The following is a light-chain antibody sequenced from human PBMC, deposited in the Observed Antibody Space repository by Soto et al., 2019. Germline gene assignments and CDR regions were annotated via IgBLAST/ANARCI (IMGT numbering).Light chain of an antibody. Sequence: QSALAQPASVSGSPGQSITISCTGTSSDVGGYHYVSWYQHRPGRVPKLIIYEVTNRASGVTNRFSASKSGNTASLTISGRLADDEADYYCTSYTSSGTLVFGGGTKVTVL. CDR2: EVT. CDR3: TSYTSSGTLV. V-gene: IGLV2-14*01. CDR1: SSDVGGYHY. J-gene: IGLJ3*02.